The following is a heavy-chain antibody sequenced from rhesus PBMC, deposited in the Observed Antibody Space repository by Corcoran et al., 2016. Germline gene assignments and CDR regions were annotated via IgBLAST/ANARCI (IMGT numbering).Heavy chain of an antibody. D-gene: IGHD4-4*01. CDR1: GASISSYW. Sequence: QVQLQESGPGLVKPSETLSLTCAVSGASISSYWWSWIRLPPGKGLGWIGEINGNSGNSYSNPYLRSRVTISRDASKNQFSLKLSSVTAADTAVYYCARSGYGSGGVYWGQGVLVTVSS. CDR2: INGNSGNS. CDR3: ARSGYGSGGVY. V-gene: IGHV4-80*01. J-gene: IGHJ4*01.